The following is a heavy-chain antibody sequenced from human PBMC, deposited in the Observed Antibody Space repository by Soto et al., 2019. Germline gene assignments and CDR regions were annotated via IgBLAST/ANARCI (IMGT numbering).Heavy chain of an antibody. J-gene: IGHJ4*02. Sequence: EVQLVESGGGLVQPGGSLKLSCAVSGLNVAGFAMHWVRQAPGKGLEWVGRIRSKTNNYATEYAASVKGRFTISRDDSNDTTYLQMNSLKTEDTAMYFCTRVPIGKCELVGGADYWGQGTLVTVSS. D-gene: IGHD1-7*01. CDR3: TRVPIGKCELVGGADY. V-gene: IGHV3-73*02. CDR2: IRSKTNNYAT. CDR1: GLNVAGFA.